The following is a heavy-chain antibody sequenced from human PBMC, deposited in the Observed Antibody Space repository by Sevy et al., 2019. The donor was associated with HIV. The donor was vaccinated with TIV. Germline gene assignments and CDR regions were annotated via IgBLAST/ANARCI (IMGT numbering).Heavy chain of an antibody. CDR1: GFTFSSYW. CDR2: IKQDGSEK. D-gene: IGHD6-19*01. V-gene: IGHV3-7*03. Sequence: GSLRLSCAASGFTFSSYWMSWVRQAPGKGLEWVANIKQDGSEKYYVDSVKGRFTISRDNAKNSLYLQMNSLRAEDTAVYYCARESLAVAGWARRVFDIWGQGTMVTVSS. J-gene: IGHJ3*02. CDR3: ARESLAVAGWARRVFDI.